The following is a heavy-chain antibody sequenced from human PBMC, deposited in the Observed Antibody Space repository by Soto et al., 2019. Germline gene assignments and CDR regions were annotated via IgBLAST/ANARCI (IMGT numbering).Heavy chain of an antibody. CDR2: IIPILGIA. D-gene: IGHD3-9*01. V-gene: IGHV1-69*02. CDR1: GGTFSSYT. J-gene: IGHJ4*02. Sequence: QVQLVQSGAEVKKPGSSVKVSCKASGGTFSSYTISWVRQAPGQGLEWMGRIIPILGIANYAQKFQGRVTITADKSTSTAYMELSSLRSEDTAVYYCASAPSTTGYYLHYFDYWGQGTLVTVSS. CDR3: ASAPSTTGYYLHYFDY.